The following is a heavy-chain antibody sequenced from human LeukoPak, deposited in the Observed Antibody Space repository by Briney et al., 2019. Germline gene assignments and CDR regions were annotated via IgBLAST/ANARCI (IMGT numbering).Heavy chain of an antibody. D-gene: IGHD6-13*01. CDR1: GGSISSSSYY. CDR3: ARSRDSSGYWDAFDI. Sequence: SETLSLTCTVSGGSISSSSYYWAWIRQPPGKGLEWIGSIYYSGSTDYNPSLKSRLTISVDTSKNQFSLKLSSVTAADTAVYYCARSRDSSGYWDAFDIWGQGTMVTVSS. CDR2: IYYSGST. J-gene: IGHJ3*02. V-gene: IGHV4-39*01.